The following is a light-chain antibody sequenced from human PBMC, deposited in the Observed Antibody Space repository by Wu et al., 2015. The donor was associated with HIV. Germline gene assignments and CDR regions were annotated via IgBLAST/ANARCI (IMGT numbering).Light chain of an antibody. Sequence: EIVMTQSPGTLSLSPGDRATLSCRASQSVSSSYLAWYQQKPGQAPRLLIYGASTRATGVPDRFSGSGSGTEFTLTISSLQPEDFAVYYCQQYDNWLYSFGQGTKLEIK. V-gene: IGKV3/OR2-268*02. CDR3: QQYDNWLYS. CDR2: GAS. J-gene: IGKJ2*03. CDR1: QSVSSSY.